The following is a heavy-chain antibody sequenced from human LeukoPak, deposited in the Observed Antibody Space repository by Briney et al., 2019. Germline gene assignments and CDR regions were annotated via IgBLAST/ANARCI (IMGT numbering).Heavy chain of an antibody. CDR3: ARQRAGPLHYFDY. Sequence: PSETLSLTCTVSGGSISSSSFYWGWIRQPPGKGLEWIGTISYSGSTYYNPSLKSRVTISVDTSKNQFSLRLSSVTAADTAVYYCARQRAGPLHYFDYWGQGTLVTVSS. CDR1: GGSISSSSFY. D-gene: IGHD1-26*01. J-gene: IGHJ4*02. CDR2: ISYSGST. V-gene: IGHV4-39*01.